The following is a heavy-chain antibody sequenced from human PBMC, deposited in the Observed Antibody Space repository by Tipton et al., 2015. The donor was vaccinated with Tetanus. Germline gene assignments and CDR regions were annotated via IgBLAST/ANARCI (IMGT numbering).Heavy chain of an antibody. CDR1: GGSITSYC. Sequence: LRLSCTVSGGSITSYCWSWIRQSPGKGLEYIGYISNGGRANYNPSLQSRVTISIDTSKNQFSLKLNSVTAADTAVYYCARAGQRSTSWHYWFDPWGQGTLVTVSS. J-gene: IGHJ5*02. CDR2: ISNGGRA. D-gene: IGHD2-2*01. V-gene: IGHV4-59*12. CDR3: ARAGQRSTSWHYWFDP.